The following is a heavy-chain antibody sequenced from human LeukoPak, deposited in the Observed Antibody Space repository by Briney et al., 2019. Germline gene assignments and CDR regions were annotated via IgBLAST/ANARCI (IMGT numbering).Heavy chain of an antibody. J-gene: IGHJ4*02. V-gene: IGHV3-48*03. CDR2: ISSGGGTI. CDR3: ARVGRSVTPGY. CDR1: GFTFSSSE. Sequence: QPGGSLILSCAASGFTFSSSEMTWVRQAPRKGLKWVSYISSGGGTIYYADSVKGRFTISRDNAKNSLYLQMNSLRAEDTAVYYCARVGRSVTPGYWGQGTLVTVSS. D-gene: IGHD3-3*01.